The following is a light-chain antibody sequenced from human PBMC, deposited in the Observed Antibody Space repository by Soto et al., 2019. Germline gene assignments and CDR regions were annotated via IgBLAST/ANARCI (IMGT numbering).Light chain of an antibody. CDR2: ATS. J-gene: IGKJ4*01. CDR3: QNYNSAPLT. V-gene: IGKV1-27*01. CDR1: QDISNS. Sequence: DIQMTQSPSSLSASVGDRVTITCRASQDISNSLAWYQQKPGEVPKVLIYATSILQSGVPARFSGSGSGTTSPLTISSLQPEDVATYYCQNYNSAPLTFGGGTKVEI.